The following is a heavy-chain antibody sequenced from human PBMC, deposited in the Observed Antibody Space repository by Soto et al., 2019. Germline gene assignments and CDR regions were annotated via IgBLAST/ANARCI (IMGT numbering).Heavy chain of an antibody. D-gene: IGHD2-15*01. Sequence: SVKVSCKASGGTLSSYTFSWVRQAPGQGLEWMGRVIPNLGVTNYAKKFQGRFTIVVDTSTSTAYMELNSLRYEDTAVYYCARDLGYCSDTSCPVFDDWGQGSLVTGSS. CDR2: VIPNLGVT. V-gene: IGHV1-69*04. J-gene: IGHJ5*02. CDR1: GGTLSSYT. CDR3: ARDLGYCSDTSCPVFDD.